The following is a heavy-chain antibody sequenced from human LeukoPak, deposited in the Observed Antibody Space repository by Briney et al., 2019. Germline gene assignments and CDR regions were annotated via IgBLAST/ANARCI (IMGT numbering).Heavy chain of an antibody. CDR2: INHSGST. CDR3: ARIPYSSGWYSWSRVHAFDI. V-gene: IGHV4-34*01. D-gene: IGHD6-19*01. Sequence: SETLSLTCTVSGYSISSGYYWSWIRQPPGKGLEWIGEINHSGSTNYNPSLKSRVTISVDTSKNQFSLKLSSVTAADTAVYYCARIPYSSGWYSWSRVHAFDIWGQGTMVTVSS. J-gene: IGHJ3*02. CDR1: GYSISSGYY.